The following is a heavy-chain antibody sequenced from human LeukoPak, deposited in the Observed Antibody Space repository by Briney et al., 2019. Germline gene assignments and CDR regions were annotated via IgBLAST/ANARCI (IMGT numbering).Heavy chain of an antibody. D-gene: IGHD3-10*01. Sequence: GGSLRLSCAASEFTFSSYAMHWVRQAPGKGLEWVAVISYDGSNKYYADSVKGRFTISRDNSKNTLYLQMNSLRAEDTAVYYCAKSQPILLWFGELGGNFDYWGQGTLVTVSS. CDR2: ISYDGSNK. CDR1: EFTFSSYA. CDR3: AKSQPILLWFGELGGNFDY. J-gene: IGHJ4*02. V-gene: IGHV3-30*04.